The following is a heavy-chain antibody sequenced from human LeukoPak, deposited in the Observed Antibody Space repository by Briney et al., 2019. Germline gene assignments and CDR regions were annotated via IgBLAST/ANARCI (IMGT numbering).Heavy chain of an antibody. D-gene: IGHD1-26*01. CDR3: ARAARGTYFVDY. V-gene: IGHV1-2*02. CDR2: ISPTSGAT. CDR1: GYSFTNYF. Sequence: GASVKVSCKASGYSFTNYFVHWVRQAPGQGLEWMGWISPTSGATNYAQNFQGRVTMTRDTSITTVYMELSRLKSDDTAVYYCARAARGTYFVDYWGQGALVTVSS. J-gene: IGHJ4*02.